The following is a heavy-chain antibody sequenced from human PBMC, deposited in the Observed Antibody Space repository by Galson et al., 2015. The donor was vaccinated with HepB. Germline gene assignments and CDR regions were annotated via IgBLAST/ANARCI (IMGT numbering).Heavy chain of an antibody. CDR3: ARDNLRDGYNQDFDY. V-gene: IGHV1-46*01. D-gene: IGHD5-24*01. Sequence: SVKVSCKASGYTFTSYYMHWVRQAPGQGLEWMGIINPSGGSTSYAQKFQGRVTMTRDTSTSTVYMELSSLRSEDTAVYYCARDNLRDGYNQDFDYWGQGTLVTVSS. CDR1: GYTFTSYY. J-gene: IGHJ4*02. CDR2: INPSGGST.